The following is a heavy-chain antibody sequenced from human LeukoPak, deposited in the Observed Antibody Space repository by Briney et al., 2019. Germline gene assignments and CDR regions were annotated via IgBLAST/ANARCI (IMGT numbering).Heavy chain of an antibody. J-gene: IGHJ3*02. V-gene: IGHV3-21*01. CDR3: ARDTCGGDCDVAFDI. CDR1: GFIFTNYA. Sequence: PGGSLRLSCAASGFIFTNYAMSWVRQAPGKGLEWVSSISSSSSYIYYADSVKGRFTISRDNAKNSLYLQMNSLRAEDTAVYYCARDTCGGDCDVAFDIWGQGTMVTVSS. CDR2: ISSSSSYI. D-gene: IGHD2-21*02.